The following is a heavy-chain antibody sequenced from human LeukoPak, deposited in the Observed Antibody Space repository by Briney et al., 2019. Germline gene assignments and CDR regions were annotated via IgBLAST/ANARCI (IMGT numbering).Heavy chain of an antibody. D-gene: IGHD3-10*01. CDR3: ARESVRGQWPTMVRGVIIDAFDI. CDR2: IYYSGST. Sequence: SETLSLTCTVSGGSISSGDYYWSWIRQPPGKGLEWIGYIYYSGSTYYNPSLKSRVTISVDTSKNQFSLKLSSVTAADTAVYYCARESVRGQWPTMVRGVIIDAFDIWGQGTMVTVSS. CDR1: GGSISSGDYY. J-gene: IGHJ3*02. V-gene: IGHV4-30-4*01.